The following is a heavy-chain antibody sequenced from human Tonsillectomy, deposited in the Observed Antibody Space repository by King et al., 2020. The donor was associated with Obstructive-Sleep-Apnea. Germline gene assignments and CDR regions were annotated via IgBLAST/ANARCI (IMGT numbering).Heavy chain of an antibody. D-gene: IGHD1-1*01. CDR3: TRENWNRSFDP. V-gene: IGHV3-49*03. CDR1: GFTFGDYA. CDR2: IRSKAYGGTT. Sequence: VQLVESGGGLVQPGRSLRLSCTASGFTFGDYAISWFRQAPGKGLEWGGFIRSKAYGGTTEYAASVKGRFTISRDDSESIAYLQMSSLKTEDTAVYYCTRENWNRSFDPWGQGTLVTVSS. J-gene: IGHJ5*02.